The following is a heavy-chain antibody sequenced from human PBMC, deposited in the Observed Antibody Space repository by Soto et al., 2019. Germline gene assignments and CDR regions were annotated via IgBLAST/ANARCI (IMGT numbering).Heavy chain of an antibody. V-gene: IGHV4-61*01. CDR3: ARVKGIAVAGNWFDP. CDR1: GCSVSSGSYY. J-gene: IGHJ5*02. Sequence: SETLSLTCTVSGCSVSSGSYYWSWIRQPPGKGLEWIGYIYYSGSTNYNPSLKSRVTISVDTSKNQFSLKLSPVTAADTAVYYCARVKGIAVAGNWFDPWGQGTLVTVSS. D-gene: IGHD6-19*01. CDR2: IYYSGST.